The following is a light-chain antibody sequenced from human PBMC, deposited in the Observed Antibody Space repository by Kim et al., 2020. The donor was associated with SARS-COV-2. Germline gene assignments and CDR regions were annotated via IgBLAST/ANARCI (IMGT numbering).Light chain of an antibody. CDR2: RDN. CDR3: QSADSSGPYVV. CDR1: TLPKQY. Sequence: SYELTQPPSVSVSPGQTARITCSGDTLPKQYAYWYQQKPGQAPVLVIYRDNERPSGIPERFSGSSSETTVTLTISGVQAEDEADYYCQSADSSGPYVVSG. V-gene: IGLV3-25*03. J-gene: IGLJ2*01.